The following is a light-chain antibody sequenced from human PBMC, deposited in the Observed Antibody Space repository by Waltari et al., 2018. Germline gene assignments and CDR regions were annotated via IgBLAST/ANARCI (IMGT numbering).Light chain of an antibody. CDR1: TGAVTSGPW. CDR3: LVSYPDVRV. CDR2: DTD. J-gene: IGLJ3*02. Sequence: QAVVTQEPSLTVSPGGTVTPTCGSRTGAVTSGPWPYWFQQKPGRAPRTLIYDTDNKHSWTPARFSGSLLGGKAALTLSGAQPEDEADYYCLVSYPDVRVFGGGTKLTVL. V-gene: IGLV7-46*01.